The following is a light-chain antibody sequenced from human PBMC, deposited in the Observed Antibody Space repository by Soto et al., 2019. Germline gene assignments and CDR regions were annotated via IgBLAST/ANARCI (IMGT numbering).Light chain of an antibody. V-gene: IGKV3-20*01. CDR1: QSVSSSY. J-gene: IGKJ1*01. CDR2: GAS. Sequence: EIVLTQSPGTLSLSPGDRATLSCRASQSVSSSYLAWYQQKPGAAPGLLIYGASSRATGSPDRFSGSGSGTDFTLTISRLETEDFAVYYCQQYGRSPWTFGQGTKVDIK. CDR3: QQYGRSPWT.